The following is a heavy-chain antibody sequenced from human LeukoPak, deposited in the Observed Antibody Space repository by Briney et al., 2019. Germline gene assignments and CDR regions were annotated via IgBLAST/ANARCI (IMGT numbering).Heavy chain of an antibody. Sequence: SETLSLTCTVSGGSISSYYWSWIRRPPGKGLEWIGYIYYSGSTNYNPSLKSRATISVDTSKNQFSLKLSSVTAADTAVYYCARGPCSSTSCYTGFDPWGQGTLVTVSS. CDR2: IYYSGST. CDR1: GGSISSYY. V-gene: IGHV4-59*01. D-gene: IGHD2-2*02. J-gene: IGHJ5*02. CDR3: ARGPCSSTSCYTGFDP.